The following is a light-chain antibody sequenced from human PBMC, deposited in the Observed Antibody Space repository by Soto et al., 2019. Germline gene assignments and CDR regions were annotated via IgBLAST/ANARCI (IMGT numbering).Light chain of an antibody. CDR1: SSDVGGYNY. V-gene: IGLV2-14*03. CDR2: DVT. Sequence: QSALTHPASVSGSPGQSITISCTGTSSDVGGYNYVSWYRQHPGKAPKLMIYDVTNRPSGVSNRFSGSTSGDTASLTISGLQPEDEADYYCSSYTGGSTLEVFGGGTKLTVL. J-gene: IGLJ2*01. CDR3: SSYTGGSTLEV.